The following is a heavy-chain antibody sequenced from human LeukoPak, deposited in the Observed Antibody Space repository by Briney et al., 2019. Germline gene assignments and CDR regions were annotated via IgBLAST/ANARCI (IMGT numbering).Heavy chain of an antibody. CDR1: GYTFTSYG. CDR3: ARTPYSSSWYRFDY. D-gene: IGHD6-13*01. Sequence: ASVKVSCKASGYTFTSYGISWVRPAPGQGLAWMGWINPNSGGTNYAQKFQGRVTMTRDTSISTAYMELSRLRSDDTAVYYCARTPYSSSWYRFDYWGQGTLVTVSS. CDR2: INPNSGGT. J-gene: IGHJ4*02. V-gene: IGHV1-2*02.